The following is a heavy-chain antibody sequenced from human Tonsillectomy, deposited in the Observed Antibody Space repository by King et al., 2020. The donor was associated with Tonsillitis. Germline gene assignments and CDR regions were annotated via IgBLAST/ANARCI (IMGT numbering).Heavy chain of an antibody. J-gene: IGHJ6*02. D-gene: IGHD3/OR15-3a*01. CDR2: INTNSGGT. CDR3: ARGGGDWSFRNYHGMYV. Sequence: VQLVESGAEVKKPGASVKVSCKASGYTFTGYYMHWVRQAPGQGLEWMGWINTNSGGTNYAQKFQGRVTMTRDTSISTAYMELSRLRSDDTAVYYCARGGGDWSFRNYHGMYVWGQGTPGPVSS. V-gene: IGHV1-2*02. CDR1: GYTFTGYY.